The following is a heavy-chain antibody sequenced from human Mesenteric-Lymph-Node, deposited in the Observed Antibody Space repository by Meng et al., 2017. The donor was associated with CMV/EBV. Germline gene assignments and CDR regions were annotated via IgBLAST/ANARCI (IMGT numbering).Heavy chain of an antibody. J-gene: IGHJ4*02. Sequence: QVQFHQWGGGLLKPSEALSVTCAVYGGSFSGYYWNWIRQSPEKGLEWIGEINHSGSTTYNPSFTSRIIISVDTSTNQISLNMSSVTAADTAVYYCARGSSYDILTGYFVYWGQGALVTVSS. CDR1: GGSFSGYY. CDR2: INHSGST. V-gene: IGHV4-34*01. D-gene: IGHD3-9*01. CDR3: ARGSSYDILTGYFVY.